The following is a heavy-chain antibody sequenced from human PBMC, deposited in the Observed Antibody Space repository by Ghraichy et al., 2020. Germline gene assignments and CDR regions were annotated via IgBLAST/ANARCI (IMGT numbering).Heavy chain of an antibody. CDR3: ARDGKGSGWYYYGIDV. CDR2: IYSGGST. Sequence: GGSLRLSCAVSGFSVSDNYMSWVRQAPGKGLDWVSVIYSGGSTYYADSVKGRFTISRDNSKNTLYLQMNSLRAEDTAVYYCARDGKGSGWYYYGIDVWGQGTTVNVSS. V-gene: IGHV3-53*01. CDR1: GFSVSDNY. J-gene: IGHJ6*02. D-gene: IGHD6-19*01.